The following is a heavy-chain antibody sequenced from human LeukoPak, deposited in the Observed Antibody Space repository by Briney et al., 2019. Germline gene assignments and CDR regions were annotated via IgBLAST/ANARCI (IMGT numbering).Heavy chain of an antibody. CDR3: ARXXGSSTSCXXXRXSWFDP. CDR2: IYXSGST. Sequence: SETLSLTCTVSGGSISSYYWSWIRQPPGKGLEWIGYIYXSGSTNYNPSLKSRVTISVDTSKNQFSLKLSSVTAADTAVYYCARXXGSSTSCXXXRXSWFDPWGQGTLVTVPS. V-gene: IGHV4-59*01. CDR1: GGSISSYY. J-gene: IGHJ5*02. D-gene: IGHD2-2*01.